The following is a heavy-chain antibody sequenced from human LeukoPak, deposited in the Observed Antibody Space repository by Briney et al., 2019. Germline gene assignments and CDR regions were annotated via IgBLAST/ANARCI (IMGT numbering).Heavy chain of an antibody. CDR2: IIPIFGTA. CDR1: GGTFSSYA. Sequence: SVKVSCKASGGTFSSYAISWVRQAPGQGLEWMGGIIPIFGTANYAQKFQGRVTITADESTSTAYMELSSLRSEGTAVYYCATPAGGYSYGRYFDYWGQGTLVTVSS. CDR3: ATPAGGYSYGRYFDY. D-gene: IGHD5-18*01. V-gene: IGHV1-69*01. J-gene: IGHJ4*02.